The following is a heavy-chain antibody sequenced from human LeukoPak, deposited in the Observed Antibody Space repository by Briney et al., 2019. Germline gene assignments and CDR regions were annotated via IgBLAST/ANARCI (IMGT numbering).Heavy chain of an antibody. V-gene: IGHV3-21*01. CDR3: AGGGDFDY. D-gene: IGHD3-16*01. Sequence: GGSLRLSCAASGFSFSIYFMNWVRQAPGKGLEWVLSISRTSEYIHYADSVRGRFAISRDNAKNSVYLQMNSLRAEDTAVYFCAGGGDFDYWGQGILVTVSA. CDR2: ISRTSEYI. J-gene: IGHJ4*02. CDR1: GFSFSIYF.